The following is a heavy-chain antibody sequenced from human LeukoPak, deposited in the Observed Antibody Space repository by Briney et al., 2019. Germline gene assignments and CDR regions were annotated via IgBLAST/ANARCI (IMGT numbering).Heavy chain of an antibody. Sequence: PSETLSLTCTVSGGSISSSSYYWGWIRQPPGKGLEWIGSIYYSGSTYYNPSLKSRVTISVDTSKNQFSLKLSSVTAADTAVYYCARGGLDYGSGSYFGYYYYGMDVWGQGTTVTVSS. CDR3: ARGGLDYGSGSYFGYYYYGMDV. CDR2: IYYSGST. V-gene: IGHV4-39*07. CDR1: GGSISSSSYY. J-gene: IGHJ6*02. D-gene: IGHD3-10*01.